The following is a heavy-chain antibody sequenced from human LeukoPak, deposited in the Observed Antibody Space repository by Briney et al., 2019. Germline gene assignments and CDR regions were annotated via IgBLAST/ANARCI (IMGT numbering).Heavy chain of an antibody. Sequence: PGGSLRLSCAAAGFTFSSYEMNGVRQAPGKGLEWVSYISTSGSLIYYADSVKGRFTISRDNAKNSLYLQMNSLRAEDTAVYYCAREVLSAGTALDYWGQGTLVTVSS. CDR3: AREVLSAGTALDY. J-gene: IGHJ4*02. CDR1: GFTFSSYE. CDR2: ISTSGSLI. D-gene: IGHD6-19*01. V-gene: IGHV3-48*03.